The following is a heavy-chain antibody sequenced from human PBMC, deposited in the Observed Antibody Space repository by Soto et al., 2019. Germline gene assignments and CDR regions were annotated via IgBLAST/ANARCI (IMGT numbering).Heavy chain of an antibody. Sequence: PGGSLRLSCAASGFVFDDYGVHWVRQAPGKGLEWVSGISWNSATIGYADSVKGRFTISRDNSKNSLYLQMNIVRAEDTAFYYFVRSRIGYCSGGGCYRDACDIWGQGTMVTVS. CDR1: GFVFDDYG. CDR3: VRSRIGYCSGGGCYRDACDI. CDR2: ISWNSATI. D-gene: IGHD2-15*01. J-gene: IGHJ3*02. V-gene: IGHV3-9*01.